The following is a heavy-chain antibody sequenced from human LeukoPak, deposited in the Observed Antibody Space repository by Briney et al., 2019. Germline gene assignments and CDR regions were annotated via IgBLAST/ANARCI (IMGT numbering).Heavy chain of an antibody. V-gene: IGHV1-69*13. CDR2: IIPIFGTA. CDR3: AGGANWNDGVGAFDI. J-gene: IGHJ3*02. Sequence: SVKVSCKASGGTFSSYAISWVRQAPGQGLEWMGGIIPIFGTANYAQKFQGRVTITADESTSTAYMELSSLRSEDTAVYYCAGGANWNDGVGAFDIWGQGTMVTVSS. CDR1: GGTFSSYA. D-gene: IGHD1-1*01.